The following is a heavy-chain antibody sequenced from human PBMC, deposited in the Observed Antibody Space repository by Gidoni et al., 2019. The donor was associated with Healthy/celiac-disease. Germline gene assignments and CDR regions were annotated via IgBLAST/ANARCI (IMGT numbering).Heavy chain of an antibody. D-gene: IGHD4-17*01. CDR3: ARDALGYGDYYFDY. CDR2: ISYDGSNK. J-gene: IGHJ4*02. CDR1: GFPFSSYA. Sequence: VQLVESGGGVVQPGRSLRLSCAASGFPFSSYAMHWVRQAPGKGLEWVAVISYDGSNKYYADSVKGRFTISRDNSKNTLYLQMNSLRAEDTAVYYCARDALGYGDYYFDYWGQGTLVTVSS. V-gene: IGHV3-30-3*01.